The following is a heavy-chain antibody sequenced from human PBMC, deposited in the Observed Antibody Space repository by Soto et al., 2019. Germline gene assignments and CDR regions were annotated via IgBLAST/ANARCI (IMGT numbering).Heavy chain of an antibody. J-gene: IGHJ4*02. D-gene: IGHD3-16*01. CDR1: GFTFEDHA. Sequence: EVQLVESGGGLVQSGRSLRLSCAASGFTFEDHAMHWVRQVPGKGLEWVSGISWNSGSVGYADSVKGRFTISRDNSRNSVYLQMNSLRAEDTALYYCAKDSGGGVGLFDYWGQGTLVTVSS. V-gene: IGHV3-9*01. CDR3: AKDSGGGVGLFDY. CDR2: ISWNSGSV.